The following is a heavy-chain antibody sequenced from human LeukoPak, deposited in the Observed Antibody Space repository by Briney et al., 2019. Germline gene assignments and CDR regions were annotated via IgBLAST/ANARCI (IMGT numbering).Heavy chain of an antibody. J-gene: IGHJ4*02. CDR3: ARDEGTYYYDSSGYKFDY. Sequence: GGSLRLSCAASGFTFSSYSMNWFRQAPGKGLEWVSSISSSSSYIYYADSVKGRFTISRDNAKNSLYLQMNSLRAEDAAVYYCARDEGTYYYDSSGYKFDYWGQGTLVTVSS. D-gene: IGHD3-22*01. V-gene: IGHV3-21*01. CDR2: ISSSSSYI. CDR1: GFTFSSYS.